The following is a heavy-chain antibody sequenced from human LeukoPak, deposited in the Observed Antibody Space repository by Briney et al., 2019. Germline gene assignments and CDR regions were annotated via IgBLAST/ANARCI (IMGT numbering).Heavy chain of an antibody. J-gene: IGHJ4*02. Sequence: SETLSLTCTVSGGSISSYYWTWIRQPPGKGLEWIGYIYYTGRTNYNPSLKSRVTISVDTSKNQSSLKLSSVTAADTAVYYCAKGVGGSYYKYWGQGALVIVSS. CDR2: IYYTGRT. CDR1: GGSISSYY. D-gene: IGHD1-26*01. V-gene: IGHV4-59*12. CDR3: AKGVGGSYYKY.